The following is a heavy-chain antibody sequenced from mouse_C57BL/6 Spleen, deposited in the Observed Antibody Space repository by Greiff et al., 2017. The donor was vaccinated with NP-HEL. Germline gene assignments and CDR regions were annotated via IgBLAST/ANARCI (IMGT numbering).Heavy chain of an antibody. CDR2: IDPSDSYT. CDR1: GYTFTSYW. J-gene: IGHJ1*03. CDR3: ARRGYDGYYWYIDV. D-gene: IGHD2-3*01. V-gene: IGHV1-69*01. Sequence: VQLQQSGAELVMPGASVKLSCKASGYTFTSYWMHWVKQRPGQGLEWIGEIDPSDSYTNYNQKFKGKSTLTVDKSSSTAYMQLSSLTSEDSAVYYCARRGYDGYYWYIDVWGTGTTVTVSS.